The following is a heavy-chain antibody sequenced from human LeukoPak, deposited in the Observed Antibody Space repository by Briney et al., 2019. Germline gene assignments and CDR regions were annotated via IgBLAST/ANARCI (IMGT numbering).Heavy chain of an antibody. CDR2: INTNTGNP. V-gene: IGHV7-4-1*02. J-gene: IGHJ4*02. CDR3: AGDAYYYDSSGSLNY. D-gene: IGHD3-22*01. CDR1: GGTFSSYA. Sequence: ASVKVSCKASGGTFSSYAISWVRQAPGQGLEWMGWINTNTGNPTYAQGFTGRFVFSLDTSVSTAYLQISSLKAEDTAVYYCAGDAYYYDSSGSLNYWGQGTLVTVS.